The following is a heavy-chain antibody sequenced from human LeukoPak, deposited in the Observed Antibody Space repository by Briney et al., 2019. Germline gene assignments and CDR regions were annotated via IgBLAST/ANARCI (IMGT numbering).Heavy chain of an antibody. V-gene: IGHV3-53*01. D-gene: IGHD3-10*01. Sequence: PGGPLRVSCAASGFNVSAKSMSWVRQTPEKGLEWVSVIYSTGITAYADSVKGRFSISRDNSKNILALQMNSLRVEDTAVYYCARSPHALWFGGGAFDYWGQGTLVTVSS. CDR2: IYSTGIT. J-gene: IGHJ4*02. CDR3: ARSPHALWFGGGAFDY. CDR1: GFNVSAKS.